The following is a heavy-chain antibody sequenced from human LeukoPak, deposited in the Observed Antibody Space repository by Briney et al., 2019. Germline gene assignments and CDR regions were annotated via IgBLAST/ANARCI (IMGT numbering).Heavy chain of an antibody. Sequence: ASVKVSCKASGYTFTGYYMHWVRQAPGQRLEWMGWINAGNGNTKYSQKFQGRVTITRDTSASTAYMELSSLRSEDTAVYYCASLRSTEGGYFDYWGQGTLVTVSS. J-gene: IGHJ4*02. D-gene: IGHD1-14*01. CDR3: ASLRSTEGGYFDY. CDR1: GYTFTGYY. CDR2: INAGNGNT. V-gene: IGHV1-3*01.